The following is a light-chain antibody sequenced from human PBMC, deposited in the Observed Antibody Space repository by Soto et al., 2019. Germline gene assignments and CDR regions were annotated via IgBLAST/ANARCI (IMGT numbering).Light chain of an antibody. CDR2: ELT. Sequence: QSVLTQPASVSGFPGQSITISCSGTSSDVGGYGYVSWYQQHPGKAPKLMIYELTNRPSGVSDRFSGSKSGNTAYLTISGLQAEDEADYYCSSYTTTSSLYVFGTGTKVTVL. J-gene: IGLJ1*01. CDR1: SSDVGGYGY. V-gene: IGLV2-14*03. CDR3: SSYTTTSSLYV.